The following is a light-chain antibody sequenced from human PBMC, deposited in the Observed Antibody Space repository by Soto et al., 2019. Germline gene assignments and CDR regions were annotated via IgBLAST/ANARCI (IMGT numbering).Light chain of an antibody. V-gene: IGLV2-14*01. J-gene: IGLJ1*01. CDR1: SSDVGGYNY. CDR3: RSYTSSSTLYV. Sequence: QSALTQPASVSGSPGQSITISCTGTSSDVGGYNYVSWYQQHPGKAPKLMIYDVSNRPSGVSNRFSGSKSGNTASLTISGLQGEDEADYYCRSYTSSSTLYVFGTGTKVTVL. CDR2: DVS.